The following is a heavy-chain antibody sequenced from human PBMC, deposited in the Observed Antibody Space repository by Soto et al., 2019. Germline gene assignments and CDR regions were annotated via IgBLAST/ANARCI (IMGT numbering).Heavy chain of an antibody. CDR2: INPSGGGT. CDR3: ARDLRSSGATPMYIDY. Sequence: ASVKVSCKASGYTFTSYYMHWVRQAPGQGLEWMGIINPSGGGTSYAQNFQGRVTMTRDTSTSTVYMELSSLRSEDTAVYYCARDLRSSGATPMYIDYWGQGTLVTVSS. J-gene: IGHJ4*02. CDR1: GYTFTSYY. V-gene: IGHV1-46*01. D-gene: IGHD6-19*01.